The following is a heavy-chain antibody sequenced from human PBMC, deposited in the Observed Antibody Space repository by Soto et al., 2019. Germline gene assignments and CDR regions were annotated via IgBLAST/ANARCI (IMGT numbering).Heavy chain of an antibody. Sequence: QVQLVQSGPEVKKPGASMKVSCKASGYSFTTRGFSWVRQAPGQGLEWMGWISAYSGNTNYAQKFQGRVTLTTYTSTSTAYMELRSLTSDDTAVYYCARTYSNNWNAAYFDYWGQGTLVSVSS. CDR2: ISAYSGNT. J-gene: IGHJ4*02. V-gene: IGHV1-18*01. CDR3: ARTYSNNWNAAYFDY. D-gene: IGHD1-1*01. CDR1: GYSFTTRG.